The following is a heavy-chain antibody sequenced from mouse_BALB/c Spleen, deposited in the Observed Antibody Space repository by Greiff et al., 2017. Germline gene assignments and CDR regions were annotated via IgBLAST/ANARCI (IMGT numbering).Heavy chain of an antibody. CDR1: GYPITRDYA. Sequence: LQQSGPGLVKPSQSLSLTCPVTGYPITRDYAWHWIRQFPGNKLEWMGYISYSGSTSYNPSLKSRISITRDTSKNQFFLQLNSVTTEDTATYYCAREGSYYYGSSYWYFDVWGAATTVTVSS. CDR3: AREGSYYYGSSYWYFDV. V-gene: IGHV3-2*02. J-gene: IGHJ1*01. CDR2: ISYSGST. D-gene: IGHD1-1*01.